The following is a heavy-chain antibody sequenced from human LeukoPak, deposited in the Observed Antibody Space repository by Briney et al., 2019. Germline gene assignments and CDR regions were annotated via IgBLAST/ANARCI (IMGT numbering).Heavy chain of an antibody. CDR3: ARRYDSSFDP. J-gene: IGHJ5*02. Sequence: GASVKVSCKASGYTFTSYGISWVRQAPGQGLEWMGWISAYNGNTNYAQKFQGRVTMTRDTSTSTVYMELSSLRSEDTAVYYCARRYDSSFDPWGQGTLVTVSS. CDR1: GYTFTSYG. CDR2: ISAYNGNT. V-gene: IGHV1-18*01. D-gene: IGHD3-3*01.